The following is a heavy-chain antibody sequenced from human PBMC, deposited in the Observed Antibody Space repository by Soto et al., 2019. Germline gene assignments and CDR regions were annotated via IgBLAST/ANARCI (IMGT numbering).Heavy chain of an antibody. V-gene: IGHV1-3*01. CDR3: AREGSTYGSTVDY. J-gene: IGHJ4*02. Sequence: QVQLVQSGAEVKKPGASVKVSCKASGHTSTNYAVHWVRQAPGHRLEWMGRIDAGNGNTKYSQKFQGRVTITTDTSASTAYMALSSLRSEDTAVYYCAREGSTYGSTVDYWGQGTLVTVAS. CDR1: GHTSTNYA. CDR2: IDAGNGNT. D-gene: IGHD3-10*01.